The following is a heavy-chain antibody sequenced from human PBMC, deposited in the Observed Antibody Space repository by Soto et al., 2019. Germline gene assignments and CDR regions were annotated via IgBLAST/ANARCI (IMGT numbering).Heavy chain of an antibody. CDR1: GFTFNNYA. Sequence: EVQLLESGGGLVQPGGSLRLSCAASGFTFNNYAMTWVRQAPGKGLEWVSAISGGGDTTSYADSVKGRFTVSRDGSKNTLYLPMSSLRAEDTALDYCAKGRGGSGSLTPRVDFWGQGTLVTVSS. D-gene: IGHD3-10*01. CDR2: ISGGGDTT. V-gene: IGHV3-23*01. J-gene: IGHJ4*02. CDR3: AKGRGGSGSLTPRVDF.